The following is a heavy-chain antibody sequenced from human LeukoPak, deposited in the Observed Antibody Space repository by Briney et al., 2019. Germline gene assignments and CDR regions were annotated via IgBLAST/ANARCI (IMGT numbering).Heavy chain of an antibody. V-gene: IGHV4-59*01. D-gene: IGHD3-3*01. CDR3: ARGTYDFWSGYYSLDY. CDR2: IYYSGST. Sequence: SETLSLTCAVYGGSFSGYYWGWIRQPPGKVLEWIGYIYYSGSTNYNPSLKSRVTISVDTSKNQFSLKLSSVTAADTAVYYCARGTYDFWSGYYSLDYWGQGTLVTVSS. CDR1: GGSFSGYY. J-gene: IGHJ4*02.